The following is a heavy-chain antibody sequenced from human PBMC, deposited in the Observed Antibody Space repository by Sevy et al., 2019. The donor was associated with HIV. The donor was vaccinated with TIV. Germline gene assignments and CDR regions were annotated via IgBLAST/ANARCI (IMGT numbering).Heavy chain of an antibody. CDR1: GFTFSSYW. CDR3: ARGKELLGYYYYYMDV. CDR2: INSDRSST. Sequence: GGSLRLSCAASGFTFSSYWMHWVRQAPGKGLVWVSRINSDRSSTSYADSVKGRFTISRDNAKNTLYLQMNSLRAEDTAVYYCARGKELLGYYYYYMDVWGKGTTVTVSS. V-gene: IGHV3-74*01. J-gene: IGHJ6*03. D-gene: IGHD1-26*01.